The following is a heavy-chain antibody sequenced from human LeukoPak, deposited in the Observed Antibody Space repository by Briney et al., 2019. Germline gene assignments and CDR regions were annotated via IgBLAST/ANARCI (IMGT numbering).Heavy chain of an antibody. CDR2: INHSGST. CDR1: GGSFSGYY. D-gene: IGHD5-12*01. J-gene: IGHJ5*02. CDR3: ARGARLATILGWFDP. Sequence: SETLSLTCAVYGGSFSGYYWSWIRQPPGKGLEWIGEINHSGSTNYNPSLKSRVTISVDTSKNQFSLKLSSVTAADTAVYYCARGARLATILGWFDPWCQGTLVTVSS. V-gene: IGHV4-34*01.